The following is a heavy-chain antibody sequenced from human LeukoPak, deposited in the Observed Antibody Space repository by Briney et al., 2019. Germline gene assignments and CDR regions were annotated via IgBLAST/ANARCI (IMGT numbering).Heavy chain of an antibody. CDR1: GGSISSYY. D-gene: IGHD4-11*01. V-gene: IGHV4-4*07. CDR2: IYTSGST. CDR3: ARGDYSNYLGAFDI. J-gene: IGHJ3*02. Sequence: SETLSLTCTVSGGSISSYYWSWIRQPAGKGLEWIGRIYTSGSTNYNPSLKSRVTISVDTSKNQFSLKLSSVTAADTAVYYCARGDYSNYLGAFDIWGQGTMVTVSS.